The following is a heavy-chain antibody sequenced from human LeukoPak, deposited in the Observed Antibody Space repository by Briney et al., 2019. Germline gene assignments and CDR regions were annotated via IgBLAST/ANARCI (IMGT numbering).Heavy chain of an antibody. CDR2: ISSSGSTI. CDR1: GFSFSSYS. D-gene: IGHD3-10*02. Sequence: GGSLRLSCAASGFSFSSYSMNWVRQAPGKGLEWVSYISSSGSTIYYADSVKGRFTISRDNAKNSLYLQMNSLRAEDTAVYYCAELGITMIGGVWGKGTTVTVSS. J-gene: IGHJ6*04. V-gene: IGHV3-48*04. CDR3: AELGITMIGGV.